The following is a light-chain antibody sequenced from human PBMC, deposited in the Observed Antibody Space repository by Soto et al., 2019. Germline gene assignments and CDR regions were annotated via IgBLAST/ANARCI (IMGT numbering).Light chain of an antibody. V-gene: IGKV3-15*01. J-gene: IGKJ4*01. CDR1: RSVNTN. CDR3: QQYNDWPSLT. CDR2: GAS. Sequence: EIVMTQSPGTLTSSPGERASLSCRASRSVNTNLAWYQQKPGQAPRLLIYGASTRATGIPARFSGDGSGTEFTLTITSLQSEDFADYYYQQYNDWPSLTFGGGTKVEIK.